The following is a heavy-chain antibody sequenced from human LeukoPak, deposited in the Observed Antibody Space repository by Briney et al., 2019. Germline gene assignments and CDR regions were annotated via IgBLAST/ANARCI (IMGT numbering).Heavy chain of an antibody. J-gene: IGHJ3*02. V-gene: IGHV3-30*18. CDR3: AKDLSSGWYLDAFDN. D-gene: IGHD6-19*01. CDR1: GFTFSSYG. Sequence: GGSLRLSCAASGFTFSSYGMHWVRQAPGKGLEWVAVISYDGSNKYYADSVKGRFTISRDNSKNTLYLQMNSLRAEDTAVYYCAKDLSSGWYLDAFDNWGQGTMVTVSS. CDR2: ISYDGSNK.